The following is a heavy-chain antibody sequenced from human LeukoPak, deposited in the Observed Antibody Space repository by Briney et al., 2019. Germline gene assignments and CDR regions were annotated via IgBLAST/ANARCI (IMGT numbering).Heavy chain of an antibody. J-gene: IGHJ3*02. Sequence: SETLSLTCAVHGGSFSGYYWSWIRQPPGKGLEWIGEINHSGSTNYNPSLKSRVTISVDTSKNQFSLKLSSVTAADTAVYYCARRRPKRYYYDSSDAFDIWGQGTMVTVSS. CDR1: GGSFSGYY. V-gene: IGHV4-34*01. CDR3: ARRRPKRYYYDSSDAFDI. CDR2: INHSGST. D-gene: IGHD3-22*01.